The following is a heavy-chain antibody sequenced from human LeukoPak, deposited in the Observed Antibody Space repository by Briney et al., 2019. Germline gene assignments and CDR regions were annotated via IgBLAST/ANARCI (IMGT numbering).Heavy chain of an antibody. Sequence: PSVEVSCKASGYTHTGYYMHWVPHPPAQGRECVGRINPNWGGKNYAQKLQGSVTMTRNTSISTAYMELSRLRSDDTAVYYCARGLGYLDYYGRIHDAFDIWVEGRKVSVPS. V-gene: IGHV1-2*06. CDR2: INPNWGGK. D-gene: IGHD3-10*01. CDR3: ARGLGYLDYYGRIHDAFDI. J-gene: IGHJ3*02. CDR1: GYTHTGYY.